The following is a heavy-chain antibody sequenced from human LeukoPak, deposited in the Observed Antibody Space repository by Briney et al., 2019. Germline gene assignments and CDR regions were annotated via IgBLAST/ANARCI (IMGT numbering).Heavy chain of an antibody. CDR3: ARGYSYVYVDY. V-gene: IGHV4-59*01. CDR2: IYYSGST. CDR1: GGSISSYY. J-gene: IGHJ4*02. D-gene: IGHD5-18*01. Sequence: PSETLSLTCTVSGGSISSYYWSWIRQPPGKGLEWIGYIYYSGSTNYNPSLKSRVTISVDTSKNQFSLKLSSVTAADTAVYYCARGYSYVYVDYWGQGPLVTVSS.